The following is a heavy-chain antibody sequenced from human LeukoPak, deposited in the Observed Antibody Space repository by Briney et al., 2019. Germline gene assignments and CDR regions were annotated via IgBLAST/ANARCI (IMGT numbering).Heavy chain of an antibody. V-gene: IGHV4-39*07. CDR2: IYYSGST. CDR3: ARPGSSGWYDAFDI. D-gene: IGHD6-19*01. J-gene: IGHJ3*02. CDR1: GGSISSSSYC. Sequence: SETLSLTCTVSGGSISSSSYCWGWIRQPPGKGLEWIGSIYYSGSTYYNPSLKSRVTISVDTSKNQFSLNLSSVTAADTAVYYCARPGSSGWYDAFDIWGQGTMVTVSS.